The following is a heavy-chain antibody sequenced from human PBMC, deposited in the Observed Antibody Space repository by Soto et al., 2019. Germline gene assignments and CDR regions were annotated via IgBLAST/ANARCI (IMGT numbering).Heavy chain of an antibody. CDR2: IYSGGST. CDR3: GRSCQGSTGYYCY. Sequence: EVHLVESGGGLIQPGGSLRLSCAASGFTVSSNYMSWVRQAPGKGLDWVSVIYSGGSTYYADSVKGRFTISRDNSKNTLYLQLTSLRAEDTAVYYCGRSCQGSTGYYCYWGQGTLVTVSS. CDR1: GFTVSSNY. V-gene: IGHV3-53*01. D-gene: IGHD3-22*01. J-gene: IGHJ4*02.